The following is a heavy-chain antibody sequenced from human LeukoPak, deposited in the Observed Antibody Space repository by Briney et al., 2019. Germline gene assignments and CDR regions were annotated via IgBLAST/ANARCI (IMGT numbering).Heavy chain of an antibody. CDR1: GFTFSSYA. V-gene: IGHV3-23*01. CDR2: ISGSGGST. D-gene: IGHD3-10*01. J-gene: IGHJ4*02. CDR3: AKDPITYYYGSGDY. Sequence: VGSLRLSCAASGFTFSSYAMSWVRQAPGKGLEWVSAISGSGGSTYYADSVKGRFTISRDNSKNTLYLQMNSLRAEDTAVYYCAKDPITYYYGSGDYWGQGTLVTVSS.